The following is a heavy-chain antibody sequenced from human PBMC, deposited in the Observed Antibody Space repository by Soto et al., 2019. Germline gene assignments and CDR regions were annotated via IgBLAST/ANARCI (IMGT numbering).Heavy chain of an antibody. Sequence: PSETLSLTCTVSGGSISIYYWNWIRQPPGKGLEWIGSMYYRGSTNNNPSLKSRVTISVDTSKNQLSLKVTSVTAADTAVYYCTSELRAHGAFDIWGQGTKVTVSS. CDR1: GGSISIYY. CDR2: MYYRGST. J-gene: IGHJ3*02. V-gene: IGHV4-59*01. D-gene: IGHD4-17*01. CDR3: TSELRAHGAFDI.